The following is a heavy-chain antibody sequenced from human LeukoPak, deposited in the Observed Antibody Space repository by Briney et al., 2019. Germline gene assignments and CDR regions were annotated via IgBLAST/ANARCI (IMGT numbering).Heavy chain of an antibody. J-gene: IGHJ4*02. V-gene: IGHV4-59*01. D-gene: IGHD4-17*01. CDR1: GGSISSYY. CDR3: ARVDYGDYFFDY. Sequence: SETLSLTCTVSGGSISSYYWSWIRQPPGKGLEWIGYIYYSGSTNYNPSLKSRVTISVDTSKNQFSLNLSSVTAADTAVYYCARVDYGDYFFDYWGQGTLVTVSS. CDR2: IYYSGST.